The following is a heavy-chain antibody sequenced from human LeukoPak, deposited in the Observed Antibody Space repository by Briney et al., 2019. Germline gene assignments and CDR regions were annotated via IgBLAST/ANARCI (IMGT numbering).Heavy chain of an antibody. D-gene: IGHD5/OR15-5a*01. Sequence: GGSLRLSCVASGFTFDSHWMNWVRQTPGKGLEWVANIKTDGSEQYCVDSVKGRFTISRDNARNSLYLQMKSLRVEDTAVYYCMKGDSVWGRGTLVTVSS. CDR2: IKTDGSEQ. CDR1: GFTFDSHW. J-gene: IGHJ4*02. CDR3: MKGDSV. V-gene: IGHV3-7*01.